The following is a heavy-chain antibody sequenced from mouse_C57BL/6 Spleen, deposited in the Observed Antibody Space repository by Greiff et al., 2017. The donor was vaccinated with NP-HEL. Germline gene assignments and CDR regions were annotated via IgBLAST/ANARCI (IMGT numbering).Heavy chain of an antibody. CDR2: ISYSGST. Sequence: DVKLQESGPGMVKPSQSLSLTCTVTGYSITSGYDWHWIRHFPGNKLEWMGYISYSGSTNYNPSLKSRISITHDTSKNHFFLKLNSVTTEDTATYYCARGYYGDFDVWGTGTTVTVSS. CDR3: ARGYYGDFDV. V-gene: IGHV3-1*01. CDR1: GYSITSGYD. J-gene: IGHJ1*03.